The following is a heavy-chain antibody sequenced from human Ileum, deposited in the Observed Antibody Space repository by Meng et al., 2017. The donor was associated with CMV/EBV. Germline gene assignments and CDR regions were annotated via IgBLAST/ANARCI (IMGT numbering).Heavy chain of an antibody. CDR3: ARASPQRRFLSY. Sequence: QPQRWGAGLLKPSEPLSLMCAFYGGSFSEYHWSWIRQPPGKGLEWIGEINHGGSSNYNPSLKSRVTISVDRSRNQVSLKLTSVTAADTAVYYCARASPQRRFLSYWGQGTLVIVSS. V-gene: IGHV4-34*01. CDR1: GGSFSEYH. CDR2: INHGGSS. D-gene: IGHD3-3*01. J-gene: IGHJ4*02.